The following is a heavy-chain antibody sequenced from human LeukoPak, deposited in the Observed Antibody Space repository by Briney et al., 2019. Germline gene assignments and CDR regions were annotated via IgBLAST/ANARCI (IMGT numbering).Heavy chain of an antibody. J-gene: IGHJ4*02. Sequence: GGSLRLSCAASGFTFSSYEMNWVRQAPGKGLEWVSYISSRGTTIYYADSVKGRFTISRDDAKNSLYLQMNSLRAEDTDVYYCASGWSAAPFDYWGQGTLVTVSS. CDR1: GFTFSSYE. CDR2: ISSRGTTI. D-gene: IGHD6-13*01. CDR3: ASGWSAAPFDY. V-gene: IGHV3-48*03.